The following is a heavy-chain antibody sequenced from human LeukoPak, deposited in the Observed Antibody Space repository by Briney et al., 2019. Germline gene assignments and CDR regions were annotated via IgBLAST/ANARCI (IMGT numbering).Heavy chain of an antibody. D-gene: IGHD6-19*01. Sequence: GGSLRLSCAGSGFTFSSYAMSWVRQAPGKGLEWVSAISGSGDRTYYADSVKGRFTVSRDNSKNTLYLQINILRTEDTAVYYCTKRGYSGAWLAHASWGHGTLVTVSS. CDR1: GFTFSSYA. V-gene: IGHV3-23*01. CDR2: ISGSGDRT. J-gene: IGHJ5*01. CDR3: TKRGYSGAWLAHAS.